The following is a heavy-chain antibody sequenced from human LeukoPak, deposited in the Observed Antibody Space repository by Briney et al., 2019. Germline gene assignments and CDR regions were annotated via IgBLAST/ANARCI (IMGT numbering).Heavy chain of an antibody. D-gene: IGHD3-22*01. CDR3: ASTYDSRWVCMDV. Sequence: SQTLSLTCTVSGGSISSGTYYWGWIRQPAGKGLEWIGRIYGSGSTNYNPSLKSRVTMSVDTSKNQFSLNLSSVTAADTAVYYCASTYDSRWVCMDVWGKGTTVTISS. V-gene: IGHV4-61*02. CDR1: GGSISSGTYY. CDR2: IYGSGST. J-gene: IGHJ6*03.